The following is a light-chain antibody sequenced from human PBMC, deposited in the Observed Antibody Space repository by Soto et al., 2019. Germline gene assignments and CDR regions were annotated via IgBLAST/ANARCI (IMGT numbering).Light chain of an antibody. CDR3: MQALQTLLT. J-gene: IGKJ2*01. CDR2: LGS. CDR1: QSLLHSNGYNY. Sequence: DIVMTQSPLSLPVTPGEPASISCRSIQSLLHSNGYNYLDWYLQKPRQSPQLLIYLGSNRASGVSDMISGRGSGRDCTLKISRVEADDVGVYYCMQALQTLLTFGQGTKLEIK. V-gene: IGKV2-28*01.